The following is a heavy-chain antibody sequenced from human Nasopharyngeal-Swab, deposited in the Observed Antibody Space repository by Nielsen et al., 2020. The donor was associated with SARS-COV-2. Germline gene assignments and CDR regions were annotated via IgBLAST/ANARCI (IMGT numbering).Heavy chain of an antibody. CDR1: GASISSQY. J-gene: IGHJ4*02. V-gene: IGHV4-59*11. D-gene: IGHD2-8*02. Sequence: SETLSLTCFVSGASISSQYWTWLRQPPGKGLEWVEYIYDSGVTEYNPSLQSRVTISVDKSKNQFSLRLSSVSAADTVIYYCARGGAGSHWRYYIDYWGQGTLVTVSS. CDR3: ARGGAGSHWRYYIDY. CDR2: IYDSGVT.